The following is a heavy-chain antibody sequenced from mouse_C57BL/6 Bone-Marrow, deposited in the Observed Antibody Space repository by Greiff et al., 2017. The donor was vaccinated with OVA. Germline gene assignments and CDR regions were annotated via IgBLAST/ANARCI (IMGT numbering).Heavy chain of an antibody. Sequence: VQLQQPGAELVMPGASVKLSCKASGYTFTSYWMHWVKQRPGQGLEWIGEIDPSDSYTNYNQKFKGKSTLTVDKSSSTAYMQLSSLTSEDSAVYYCAREYYFDYWGQGTTITVSS. CDR1: GYTFTSYW. V-gene: IGHV1-69*01. D-gene: IGHD5-2*01. CDR2: IDPSDSYT. CDR3: AREYYFDY. J-gene: IGHJ2*01.